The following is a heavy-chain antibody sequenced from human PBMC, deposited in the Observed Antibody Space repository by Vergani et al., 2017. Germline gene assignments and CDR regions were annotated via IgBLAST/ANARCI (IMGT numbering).Heavy chain of an antibody. J-gene: IGHJ6*02. CDR1: GGSISSYY. Sequence: QVQLQESGPGLVKPSETLSLTCTVPGGSISSYYWSWIRQPPGKGLGWIGYIYYSGSAHYNPSLKSRVTISVDTSKNQFSLRLSSVTAADTAVYYCARDRFRNWNHPRGDYYYGMDVWGQGTTVTVSS. D-gene: IGHD1-1*01. CDR3: ARDRFRNWNHPRGDYYYGMDV. V-gene: IGHV4-59*01. CDR2: IYYSGSA.